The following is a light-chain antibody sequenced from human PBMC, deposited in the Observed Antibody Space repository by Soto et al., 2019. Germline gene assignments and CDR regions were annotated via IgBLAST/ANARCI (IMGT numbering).Light chain of an antibody. CDR1: QSVNSNY. CDR3: QQYCSSPRT. J-gene: IGKJ2*01. V-gene: IGKV3-20*01. CDR2: GIS. Sequence: EIVLTQSPGTLSLSPGERANLSCRASQSVNSNYLAWYQQKPGQAPRPLIYGISSRATGVPDRFPGSGSGTGFTFTIRGLEAEDFAGDSGQQYCSSPRTFGQGTKLEIK.